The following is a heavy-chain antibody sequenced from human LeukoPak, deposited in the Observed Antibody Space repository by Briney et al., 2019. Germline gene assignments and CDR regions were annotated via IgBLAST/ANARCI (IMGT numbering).Heavy chain of an antibody. CDR3: ARAGSIRFDY. CDR2: ISGRDGST. CDR1: GFTFSSYA. V-gene: IGHV3-23*01. Sequence: PGRSLRLSCAASGFTFSSYAMSWVRQAPGKGLEWVAGISGRDGSTYYADSLKGRFTISRDNSKNTLYLQMNSLRAEDTAVYYCARAGSIRFDYWGQGTLVTVSS. J-gene: IGHJ4*02. D-gene: IGHD1-26*01.